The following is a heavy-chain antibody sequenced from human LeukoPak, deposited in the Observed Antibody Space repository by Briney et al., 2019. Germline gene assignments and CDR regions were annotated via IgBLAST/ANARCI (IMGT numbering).Heavy chain of an antibody. Sequence: SETLSLTCAVSGVSFDDYYCSWVRQTPGKGLEWLGEINHSGYTNDSPSLKSRVTLSIDTSNKQFSLNLRSVTVADAGIYYCTRMTTGHDYWGQGTLVTVSS. D-gene: IGHD4-17*01. J-gene: IGHJ4*02. CDR3: TRMTTGHDY. CDR2: INHSGYT. V-gene: IGHV4-34*01. CDR1: GVSFDDYY.